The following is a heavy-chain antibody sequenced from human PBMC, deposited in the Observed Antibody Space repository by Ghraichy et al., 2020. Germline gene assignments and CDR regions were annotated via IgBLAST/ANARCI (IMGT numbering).Heavy chain of an antibody. D-gene: IGHD4-11*01. CDR3: ARDATLYRNYEFRYYGMDV. CDR2: IYYSGST. V-gene: IGHV4-59*01. J-gene: IGHJ6*02. CDR1: GGSISSYY. Sequence: SETLSLTCTVSGGSISSYYWTWIRQPPGKGLEWIGYIYYSGSTNYNPSLKSRVTISVDTSKNQFSLKLSSVTAADTAVYYCARDATLYRNYEFRYYGMDVWGQGTTVTVSS.